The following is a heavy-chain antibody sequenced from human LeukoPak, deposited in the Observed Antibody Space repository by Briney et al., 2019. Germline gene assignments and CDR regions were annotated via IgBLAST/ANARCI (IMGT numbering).Heavy chain of an antibody. J-gene: IGHJ4*02. V-gene: IGHV4-34*01. CDR2: INHSGST. CDR1: GGSFSGYY. D-gene: IGHD3-9*01. Sequence: SETLSLTCAVYGGSFSGYYWSWIRQPPGKGLEWIGEINHSGSTNYNPSLKSRVTISVDTSKNQFSLKLSSVTAADTAVYYCARGPTGYSLWGQGTLVTVPS. CDR3: ARGPTGYSL.